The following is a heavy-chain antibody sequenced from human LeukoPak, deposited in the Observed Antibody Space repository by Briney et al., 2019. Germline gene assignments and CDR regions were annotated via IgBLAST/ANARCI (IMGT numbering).Heavy chain of an antibody. D-gene: IGHD3-16*02. J-gene: IGHJ4*02. CDR2: INPSSGGP. CDR1: GYTFTGYY. CDR3: ARVLRSGTIVTPLFAY. V-gene: IGHV1-2*02. Sequence: ASVTVSCKASGYTFTGYYIHWVRQAPGQGLEWMGWINPSSGGPNYAQKFQGRVTMTRDTPLRTAYMELSSLRSDDTAVYYCARVLRSGTIVTPLFAYWGQGTLVTVSS.